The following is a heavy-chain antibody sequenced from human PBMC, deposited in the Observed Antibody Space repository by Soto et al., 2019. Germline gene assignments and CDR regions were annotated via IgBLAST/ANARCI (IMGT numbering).Heavy chain of an antibody. V-gene: IGHV3-30-3*01. J-gene: IGHJ4*02. D-gene: IGHD3-22*01. CDR2: ISYDGSNK. CDR1: GFTFSSYA. CDR3: ARDLLRYYDSSGYYYWPGNFDY. Sequence: GGSLRLSCAASGFTFSSYAMHWVRQAPGKGLEWVAVISYDGSNKYYADSVKGRFTISRDNSKNTLYLQMNSLRAEDTAVYYCARDLLRYYDSSGYYYWPGNFDYWGQGTLVTVSS.